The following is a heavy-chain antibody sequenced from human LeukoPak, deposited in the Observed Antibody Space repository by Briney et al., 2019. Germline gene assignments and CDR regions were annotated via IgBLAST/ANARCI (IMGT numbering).Heavy chain of an antibody. Sequence: GGSLRLSCAASGFTFSSYWMSWVRQAPGKGLEWVANIKQDGSEKYYVDSVKGRFTISRDNAKNSLYLQMNSLRAEDTAVYYCARDNPRSYYYYMDVWGKGTTVTVSS. CDR2: IKQDGSEK. V-gene: IGHV3-7*01. CDR1: GFTFSSYW. D-gene: IGHD1-14*01. CDR3: ARDNPRSYYYYMDV. J-gene: IGHJ6*03.